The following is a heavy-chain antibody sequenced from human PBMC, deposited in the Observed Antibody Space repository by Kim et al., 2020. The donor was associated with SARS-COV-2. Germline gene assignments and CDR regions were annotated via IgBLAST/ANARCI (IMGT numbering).Heavy chain of an antibody. Sequence: GGSLRLSCAASGFTFSSYAMSWVRQAPGKGLEWVSAISGSGGSTYYADSVKGRFTISRDNSKNTLYLQMNSLRAEDTAVYYCAKDRDRPYYGSGSYAPHADAFDIWGQGTMVTVSS. CDR2: ISGSGGST. D-gene: IGHD3-10*01. J-gene: IGHJ3*02. CDR1: GFTFSSYA. V-gene: IGHV3-23*01. CDR3: AKDRDRPYYGSGSYAPHADAFDI.